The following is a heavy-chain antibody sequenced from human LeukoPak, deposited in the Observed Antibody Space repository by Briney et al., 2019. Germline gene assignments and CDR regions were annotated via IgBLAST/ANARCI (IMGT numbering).Heavy chain of an antibody. CDR2: IIPIFGTA. Sequence: SVKASCKASGGTFSSYAISWVRQAPGQGLEWMGRIIPIFGTANYAQKFQGRVTITTDESTSTAYMELSSLRSEDTAVYYCARGGRGSSWYAFDIWGQGTMVTVSS. J-gene: IGHJ3*02. CDR1: GGTFSSYA. CDR3: ARGGRGSSWYAFDI. V-gene: IGHV1-69*05. D-gene: IGHD6-13*01.